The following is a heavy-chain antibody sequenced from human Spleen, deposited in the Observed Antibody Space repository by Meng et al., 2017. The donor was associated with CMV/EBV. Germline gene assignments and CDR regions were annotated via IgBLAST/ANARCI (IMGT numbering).Heavy chain of an antibody. CDR3: AKGANFYDSSGPFDY. Sequence: GGSLRLSCAASGFTFSNYWMHWVRQAPGKGLVWVSRINSDGSSTSYADSVKGRFTISRDNSKNTLYLQMNSLRPEDSAVHYCAKGANFYDSSGPFDYWGQGTVVTVSS. CDR2: INSDGSST. J-gene: IGHJ4*02. V-gene: IGHV3-74*01. D-gene: IGHD3-22*01. CDR1: GFTFSNYW.